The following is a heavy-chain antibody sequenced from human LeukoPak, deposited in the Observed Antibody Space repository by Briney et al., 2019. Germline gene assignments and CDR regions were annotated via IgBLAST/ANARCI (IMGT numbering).Heavy chain of an antibody. J-gene: IGHJ4*02. V-gene: IGHV3-21*01. Sequence: PGGSLRLSCAASGFTFSSYSMNWVRQAPGKGLEWVSSISSSSSCIYYADSVKGRFTISRDNAKNSLYLQMNSLRAEDTAVYYCARDSSGSYYFDYWGQGTLVTVSS. CDR2: ISSSSSCI. CDR3: ARDSSGSYYFDY. CDR1: GFTFSSYS. D-gene: IGHD3-22*01.